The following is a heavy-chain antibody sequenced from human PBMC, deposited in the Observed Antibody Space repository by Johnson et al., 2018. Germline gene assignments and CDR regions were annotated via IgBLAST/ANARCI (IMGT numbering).Heavy chain of an antibody. D-gene: IGHD1-26*01. CDR1: GGSISSSNW. V-gene: IGHV4-4*02. CDR3: ARGSQTWELTKAFDI. CDR2: IYHSGRT. Sequence: QVQLQESGPGLVKPSGTLSLTCAVSGGSISSSNWWNWVRQPPGKGLEWIGEIYHSGRTYSNPSLKSRVTIAVDKSNNPFPLKLTSVTAADTAVYYCARGSQTWELTKAFDIWGQGTMVTVSS. J-gene: IGHJ3*02.